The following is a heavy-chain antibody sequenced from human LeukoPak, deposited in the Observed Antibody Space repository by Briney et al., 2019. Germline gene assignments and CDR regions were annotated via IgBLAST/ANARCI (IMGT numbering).Heavy chain of an antibody. CDR3: ARDPAADRYFDWLPIDY. D-gene: IGHD3-9*01. CDR1: GGSISSYY. V-gene: IGHV4-59*12. CDR2: IYYSGST. Sequence: SETLSLTCTVSGGSISSYYWSWIRQPPGKGLEWIGYIYYSGSTNYNPSLKSRVTISVDTSKNQFSLKLSSVTAADTAVYYCARDPAADRYFDWLPIDYWGQGTLVTVSS. J-gene: IGHJ4*02.